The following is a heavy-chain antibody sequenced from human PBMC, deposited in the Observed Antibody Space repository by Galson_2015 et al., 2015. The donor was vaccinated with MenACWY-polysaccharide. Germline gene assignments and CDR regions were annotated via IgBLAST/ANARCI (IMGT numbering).Heavy chain of an antibody. CDR3: AREGSRIVFHAFDT. J-gene: IGHJ3*02. D-gene: IGHD6-13*01. Sequence: SNSGMHWVRQAPGKGLEWVAVIQYDGSKIVYADSVKGRFTISRDNSKNTLFLEMNSLGAEDMAVYYCAREGSRIVFHAFDTWGQGTMVTVSS. V-gene: IGHV3-33*01. CDR1: SNSG. CDR2: IQYDGSKI.